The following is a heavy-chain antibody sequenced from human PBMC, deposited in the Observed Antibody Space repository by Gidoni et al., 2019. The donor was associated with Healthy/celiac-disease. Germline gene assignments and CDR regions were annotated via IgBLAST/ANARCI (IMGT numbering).Heavy chain of an antibody. D-gene: IGHD1-26*01. Sequence: EVQLVESGGGLVQPGGSLRLSCAASGFTFSSYEMNWVRQAPGKGLEWVSYISSSGSTIYYADSVKGRFTISRDNAKNSLYLQMNSLRAEDTAVYYCARDPGGSYTWWWFDPWGQGTLVTVSS. CDR1: GFTFSSYE. V-gene: IGHV3-48*03. CDR2: ISSSGSTI. J-gene: IGHJ5*02. CDR3: ARDPGGSYTWWWFDP.